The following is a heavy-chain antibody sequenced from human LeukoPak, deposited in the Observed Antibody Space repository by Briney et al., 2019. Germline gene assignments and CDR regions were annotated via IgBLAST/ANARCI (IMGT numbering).Heavy chain of an antibody. CDR1: GYSISSGYY. D-gene: IGHD3-3*01. J-gene: IGHJ6*03. V-gene: IGHV4-38-2*02. CDR2: IYHSGST. CDR3: AKGERNRGFLEWLSQSYYYYMDV. Sequence: SETLSLTCTVSGYSISSGYYWGWIRQPPGKGLEWIGSIYHSGSTYYNPSLKSRVTISVDTSKNQFSLKLSSVTAADTAVYYCAKGERNRGFLEWLSQSYYYYMDVWGKGTTVTVSS.